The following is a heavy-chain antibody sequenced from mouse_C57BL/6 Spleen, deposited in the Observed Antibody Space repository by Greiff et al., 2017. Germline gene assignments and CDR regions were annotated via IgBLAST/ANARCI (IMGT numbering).Heavy chain of an antibody. J-gene: IGHJ4*01. CDR3: ASRSGENAMDY. CDR1: GYAFSSSW. CDR2: IYPGDGDT. V-gene: IGHV1-82*01. Sequence: QVQLQQSGPELVKPGASVKISCKASGYAFSSSWMNWVKQRPGKGLEWIGRIYPGDGDTNYNGKFKGKATLTADKSSSTAYMQLSSLTSEASAVYFCASRSGENAMDYWGQGTSVTVSS.